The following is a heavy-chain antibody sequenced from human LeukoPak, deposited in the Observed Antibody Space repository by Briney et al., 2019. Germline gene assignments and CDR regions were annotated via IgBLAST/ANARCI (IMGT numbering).Heavy chain of an antibody. CDR1: GYTFTSYY. D-gene: IGHD3-22*01. J-gene: IGHJ4*02. CDR3: ARVFDVVVVPSYFDY. V-gene: IGHV1-2*02. Sequence: ASVKVSCKASGYTFTSYYMHWVRQAPGQGLEWMGWINPNSGGTNYAQKFQGRVTMTRDTSISTAYMELSRLRSDDTAVYYCARVFDVVVVPSYFDYWGQGTLVTVSS. CDR2: INPNSGGT.